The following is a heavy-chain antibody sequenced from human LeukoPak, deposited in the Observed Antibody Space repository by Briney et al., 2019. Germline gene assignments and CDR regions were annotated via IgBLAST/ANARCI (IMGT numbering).Heavy chain of an antibody. CDR1: GYSFTSYW. Sequence: GESLKISCKGSGYSFTSYWIGWVRQMPGKGLEWMGIIYPGDSDTSYSPSFQGQVTISADKSISTAYLQWSSLKASDTAMYYCARQWRGYCSSTSCYLPNWFDPWGQGTLVTVS. V-gene: IGHV5-51*01. J-gene: IGHJ5*02. CDR2: IYPGDSDT. CDR3: ARQWRGYCSSTSCYLPNWFDP. D-gene: IGHD2-2*01.